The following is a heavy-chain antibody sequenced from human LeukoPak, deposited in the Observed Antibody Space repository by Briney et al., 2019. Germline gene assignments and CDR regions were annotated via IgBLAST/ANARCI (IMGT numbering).Heavy chain of an antibody. V-gene: IGHV4-39*01. CDR2: LYYGEST. CDR1: GGSITTTSYY. D-gene: IGHD3-10*01. CDR3: ASDFFGSGITTSH. J-gene: IGHJ4*02. Sequence: PSETLSLTCSVSGGSITTTSYYWVWFRQPPGKGLEWIGSLYYGESTYYNSSLKSRVTLSVDTSKNQFSLRLNSVTAADTAVYYCASDFFGSGITTSHWGQGTLVTVSS.